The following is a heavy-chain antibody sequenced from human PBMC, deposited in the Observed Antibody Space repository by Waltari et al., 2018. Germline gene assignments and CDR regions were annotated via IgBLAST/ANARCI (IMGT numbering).Heavy chain of an antibody. V-gene: IGHV4-59*01. CDR3: ARVYCSSTSCYQRAFDI. J-gene: IGHJ3*02. CDR2: IYYSGST. CDR1: GGSISSYY. D-gene: IGHD2-2*01. Sequence: QVQLQESGPGLVKPSETLSLTCTVSGGSISSYYWSWIRQPPGKGLEWIGYIYYSGSTNYNPSLKSRVTISVDTSKNQFSLKLSSVTAADTAVYYCARVYCSSTSCYQRAFDIWGQGTMVTVSS.